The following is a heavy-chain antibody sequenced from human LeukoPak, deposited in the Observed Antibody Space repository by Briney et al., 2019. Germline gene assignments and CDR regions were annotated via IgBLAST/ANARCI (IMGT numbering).Heavy chain of an antibody. D-gene: IGHD5-12*01. CDR3: AKDSNSGYVSVGPNY. Sequence: GGSLRLSCQPSGFVFSNYGMHWVRQAPGKGLEGVAFVRFDASNEYYADSVKGRFTISRDNSRNTLYLQMNSLRTDDTGVYSCAKDSNSGYVSVGPNYWGLGTLVTVSS. CDR2: VRFDASNE. V-gene: IGHV3-30*02. CDR1: GFVFSNYG. J-gene: IGHJ4*02.